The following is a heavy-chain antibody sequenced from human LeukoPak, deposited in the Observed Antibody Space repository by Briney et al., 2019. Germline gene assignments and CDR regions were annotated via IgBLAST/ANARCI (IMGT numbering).Heavy chain of an antibody. J-gene: IGHJ6*02. Sequence: ETLSLTCTVSGGSISSYYWSWIRQPPGKGLEWIGYIYYSGSTNYNPSLKSRVTISVDTSKNQFSLKLSSVTAADTAAYYCARERVYYYYGMDVWGQGTTVTVSS. CDR2: IYYSGST. V-gene: IGHV4-59*12. CDR1: GGSISSYY. CDR3: ARERVYYYYGMDV.